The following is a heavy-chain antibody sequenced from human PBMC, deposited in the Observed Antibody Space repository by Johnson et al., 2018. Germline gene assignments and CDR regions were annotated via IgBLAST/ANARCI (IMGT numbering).Heavy chain of an antibody. CDR2: TRNKANSYPT. J-gene: IGHJ3*02. CDR1: GFTFSDHY. CDR3: ARVWRWSDAFDI. V-gene: IGHV3-72*01. D-gene: IGHD4-23*01. Sequence: EVQLLESGGGLVQPGGSLRLSCAASGFTFSDHYMDWVRQAPGKGLEWVGRTRNKANSYPTEYAASVKGRFTISRDDSKNSLYLQMNSLKTEDTAVYYCARVWRWSDAFDIWGQGTMVTVSS.